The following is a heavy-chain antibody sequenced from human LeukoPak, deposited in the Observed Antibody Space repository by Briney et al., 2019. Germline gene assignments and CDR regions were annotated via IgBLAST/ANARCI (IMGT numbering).Heavy chain of an antibody. V-gene: IGHV1-2*02. D-gene: IGHD2-2*01. CDR3: ARGGAFCSITTCHEFDH. CDR1: GYTFTGSY. J-gene: IGHJ4*02. CDR2: TNPSTGGT. Sequence: ASVKVSCKTSGYTFTGSYLHWLRQVPGQGLEWMGWTNPSTGGTKSAQQFEGRVTMTRDTSNTTGYLELRSLRLDDTATYYCARGGAFCSITTCHEFDHWGQGTLVIVSS.